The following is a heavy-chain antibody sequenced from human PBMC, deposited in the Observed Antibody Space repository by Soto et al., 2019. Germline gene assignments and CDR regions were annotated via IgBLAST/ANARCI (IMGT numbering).Heavy chain of an antibody. D-gene: IGHD5-12*01. Sequence: PGGSLRLSCAASEFTVSSNYMTWVRQAPGKGLEWVSVIYSGGSTYYADSVKGRFTIPRHNSKNTLYLQMNSLRAEDTAVYYCARGSSGYGYDAFDIWGQGTMVTVSS. J-gene: IGHJ3*02. CDR2: IYSGGST. CDR1: EFTVSSNY. CDR3: ARGSSGYGYDAFDI. V-gene: IGHV3-53*04.